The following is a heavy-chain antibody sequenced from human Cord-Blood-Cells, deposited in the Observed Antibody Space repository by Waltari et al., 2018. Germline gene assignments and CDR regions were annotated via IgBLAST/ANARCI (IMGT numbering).Heavy chain of an antibody. J-gene: IGHJ4*02. CDR1: GGSISSSSYY. CDR2: IYYSGST. CDR3: ARQYSSSWYYFDY. Sequence: QLQLQESGPGLVKPSETLSLTCTVSGGSISSSSYYWGWIRQPPGKGLELIGSIYYSGSTYYNPSLKSRVTISVDTSKNQFSLKLSSVTAADTAVYYCARQYSSSWYYFDYWGQGTLVTVSS. D-gene: IGHD6-13*01. V-gene: IGHV4-39*01.